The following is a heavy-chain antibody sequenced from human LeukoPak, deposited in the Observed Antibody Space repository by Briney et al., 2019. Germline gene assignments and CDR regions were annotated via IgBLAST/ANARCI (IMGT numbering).Heavy chain of an antibody. CDR1: GFTFSDYY. V-gene: IGHV3-11*01. CDR3: ARDLVPAATDYGMDV. Sequence: GGSVRLSCASSGFTFSDYYMSWIRQAPAKGLECVSYISSSGSTIYYADSVKGRFTISRDNAKNSLYLQMNSLRAEDTSVYYCARDLVPAATDYGMDVWGQGTTVTVSS. J-gene: IGHJ6*02. CDR2: ISSSGSTI. D-gene: IGHD2-2*01.